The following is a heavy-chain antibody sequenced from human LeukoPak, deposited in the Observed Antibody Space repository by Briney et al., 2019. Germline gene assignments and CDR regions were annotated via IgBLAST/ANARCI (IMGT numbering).Heavy chain of an antibody. D-gene: IGHD1-26*01. CDR3: AREAGRVGAGDY. J-gene: IGHJ4*02. Sequence: ASVKVSCKASGGTFSSYAISWVRQAPGQGLEWMGRIIPIFGIANYAQKFQGRVTITADKSTSTAYMELSSLRSEDTAVYYCAREAGRVGAGDYWGQGTLVTVSS. V-gene: IGHV1-69*04. CDR1: GGTFSSYA. CDR2: IIPIFGIA.